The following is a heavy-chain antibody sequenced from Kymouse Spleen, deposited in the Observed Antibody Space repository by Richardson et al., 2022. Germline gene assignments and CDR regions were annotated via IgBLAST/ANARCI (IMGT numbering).Heavy chain of an antibody. CDR3: ARDLYSSGWVPLDY. V-gene: IGHV3-33*01. CDR2: IWYDGSNK. Sequence: QVQLVESGGGVVQPGRSLRLSCAASGFTFSSYGMHWVRQAPGKGLEWVAVIWYDGSNKYYADSVKGRFTISRDNSKNTLYLQMNSLRAEDTAVYYCARDLYSSGWVPLDYWGQGTLVTVSS. CDR1: GFTFSSYG. D-gene: IGHD6-19*01. J-gene: IGHJ4*02.